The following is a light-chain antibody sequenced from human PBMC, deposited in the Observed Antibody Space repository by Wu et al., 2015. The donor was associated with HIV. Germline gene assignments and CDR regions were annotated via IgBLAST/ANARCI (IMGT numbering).Light chain of an antibody. Sequence: EIVMTQSPATLSVSPGERVTLSCRASQSVNGRIVWYQQKPGQGPRLLIYGVSTRATGVPARFSGSGSGTEFTLTISSLQSEDIALYFCQQYDNWPWTFGRGARVETK. J-gene: IGKJ1*01. CDR2: GVS. V-gene: IGKV3-15*01. CDR3: QQYDNWPWT. CDR1: QSVNGR.